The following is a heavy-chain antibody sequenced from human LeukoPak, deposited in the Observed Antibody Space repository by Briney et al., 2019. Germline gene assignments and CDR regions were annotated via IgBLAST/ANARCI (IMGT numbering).Heavy chain of an antibody. V-gene: IGHV3-23*01. J-gene: IGHJ4*02. Sequence: PRRSLRLSPAASGVTFSTYGMSSVRQSPGPRLEGVSAISGSGGSTYYADSVKGRFTISRDNTKNTLYMQMNRLRAEETAVYYCAKDWTGSGGKGYYFDYWGQGTLVTVSS. CDR3: AKDWTGSGGKGYYFDY. D-gene: IGHD2-15*01. CDR1: GVTFSTYG. CDR2: ISGSGGST.